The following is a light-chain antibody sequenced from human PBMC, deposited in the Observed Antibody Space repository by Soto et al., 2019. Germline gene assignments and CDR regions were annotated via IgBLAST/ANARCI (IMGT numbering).Light chain of an antibody. CDR2: LNSDGSH. Sequence: QAVVTQSPSASASLGASVKLTCTLSSGHSSYAIAWHQQQPEKGPRYLMKLNSDGSHSKGDGFPDRFSGSSSGAERYLTLTSLQSEYEAYYYCQTWGTGIRVFGGGTKVTVL. CDR3: QTWGTGIRV. CDR1: SGHSSYA. V-gene: IGLV4-69*01. J-gene: IGLJ3*02.